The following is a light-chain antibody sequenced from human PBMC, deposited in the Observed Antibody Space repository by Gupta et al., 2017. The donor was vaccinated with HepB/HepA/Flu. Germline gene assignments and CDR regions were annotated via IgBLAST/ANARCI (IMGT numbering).Light chain of an antibody. J-gene: IGLJ1*01. V-gene: IGLV3-25*03. CDR1: ALPKQY. CDR2: KDS. CDR3: QSADSSGTYPYV. Sequence: SYELTQPPSVSVSPGQTARNTCCGDALPKQYAYWYQQKPGQAPVPVIYKDSERPSGIPERFSGSSSGKTVTLTISGVQAEDEADYYCQSADSSGTYPYVFGTGTKVTVL.